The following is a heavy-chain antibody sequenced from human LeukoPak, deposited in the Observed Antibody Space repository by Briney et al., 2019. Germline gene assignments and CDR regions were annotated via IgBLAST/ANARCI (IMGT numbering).Heavy chain of an antibody. CDR3: ARALFYYVIHSAFDI. CDR1: GYTFTSYG. D-gene: IGHD3-10*02. Sequence: ASVNVSCKASGYTFTSYGISWVRQAPGQGLEWMGWISAYNGNTNYAQKLQGRVTMTTDTSTSTAYMELRSLRSDDTAVYYCARALFYYVIHSAFDIWGQGTMVTVSS. V-gene: IGHV1-18*01. J-gene: IGHJ3*02. CDR2: ISAYNGNT.